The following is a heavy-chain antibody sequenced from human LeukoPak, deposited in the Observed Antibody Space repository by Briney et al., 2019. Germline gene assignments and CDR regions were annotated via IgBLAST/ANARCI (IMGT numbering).Heavy chain of an antibody. D-gene: IGHD5-24*01. Sequence: PGESLKISCTGFGYSFTTYWIGWVRQMPGKGLEWMGIIYPGDSDARYSPSLQGQVTISVDKSISTAYLQWSSLKASDTAMYYCARVSDGYNDYWGQGTLVTVSS. CDR2: IYPGDSDA. CDR1: GYSFTTYW. J-gene: IGHJ4*02. CDR3: ARVSDGYNDY. V-gene: IGHV5-51*01.